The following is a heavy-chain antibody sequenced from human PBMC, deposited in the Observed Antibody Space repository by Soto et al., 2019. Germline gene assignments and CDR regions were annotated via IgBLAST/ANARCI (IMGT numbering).Heavy chain of an antibody. CDR3: ARGTSGLVRGVNYYYMDV. CDR1: GGSIISYY. CDR2: IYYSGST. D-gene: IGHD3-10*01. V-gene: IGHV4-59*01. J-gene: IGHJ6*03. Sequence: TSETLSLTCTVSGGSIISYYWSWIRQPPGKGLEWIGYIYYSGSTNYNPSLKSRVTISVDTSKNQFSLKLSSVTAADTAVYYCARGTSGLVRGVNYYYMDVWGKGTTVTVSS.